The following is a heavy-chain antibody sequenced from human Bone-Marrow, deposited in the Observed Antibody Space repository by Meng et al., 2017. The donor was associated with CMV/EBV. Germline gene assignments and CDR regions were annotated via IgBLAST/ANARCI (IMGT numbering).Heavy chain of an antibody. CDR1: GFTFSGYW. CDR3: ARGTLRRSDA. Sequence: GESLKISCAASGFTFSGYWMSWVRQPPGKGLEWVANIKYDGSEIDYVDSVEGRFTTSRDNAKNSLYLQMNRLRVEDTAVYYCARGTLRRSDAWGQGTLVTVSS. J-gene: IGHJ1*01. CDR2: IKYDGSEI. V-gene: IGHV3-7*01. D-gene: IGHD3-3*01.